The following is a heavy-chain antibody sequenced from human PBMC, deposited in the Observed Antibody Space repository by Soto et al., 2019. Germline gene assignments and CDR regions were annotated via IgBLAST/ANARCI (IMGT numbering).Heavy chain of an antibody. D-gene: IGHD3-22*01. CDR2: ISAYNGNT. CDR1: GYTFTSYG. CDR3: ARVGYSSTGTTLHFHGLDV. J-gene: IGHJ6*02. Sequence: GASVKVSCKASGYTFTSYGINWVRQAPGQGLEWMGWISAYNGNTNYAQKLQGRVTMTTDTSTSTAYMEPRSLRSDDTAVYYCARVGYSSTGTTLHFHGLDVWGQGTTVTVSS. V-gene: IGHV1-18*04.